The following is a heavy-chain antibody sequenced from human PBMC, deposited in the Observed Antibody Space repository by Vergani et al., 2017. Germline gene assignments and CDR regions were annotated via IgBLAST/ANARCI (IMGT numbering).Heavy chain of an antibody. D-gene: IGHD2-21*02. CDR2: ISARYPST. V-gene: IGHV3-23*04. CDR3: AKDRVTGGY. J-gene: IGHJ4*02. Sequence: EVQLVESGGGLVQPGRSLRLSCTASGVTFSACPMTWVRQAPGKGLEWVSAISARYPSTYYADSVKGRFTISRDNSKNMLYLQMNSLRAEDTAVYYCAKDRVTGGYWGQGTLVTVSS. CDR1: GVTFSACP.